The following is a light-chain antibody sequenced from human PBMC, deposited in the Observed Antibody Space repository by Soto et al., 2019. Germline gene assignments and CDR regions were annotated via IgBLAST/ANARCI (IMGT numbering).Light chain of an antibody. Sequence: QSALTQPASVFGSPGQSITISCTGTSSDVGGYNFVSWYQQLPGKAPKLMIYEVTSRPSGVSNRFSGSKSGNTASLTISGLQNEEQAAYYCSSYKTRSTVVFGTGTKVTVL. CDR2: EVT. CDR1: SSDVGGYNF. CDR3: SSYKTRSTVV. V-gene: IGLV2-14*03. J-gene: IGLJ1*01.